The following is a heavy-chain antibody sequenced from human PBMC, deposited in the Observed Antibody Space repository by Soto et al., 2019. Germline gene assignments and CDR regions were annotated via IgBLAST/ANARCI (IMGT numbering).Heavy chain of an antibody. V-gene: IGHV1-18*01. CDR2: ISAYNGNT. CDR3: ARDSTVTTYYGMDV. J-gene: IGHJ6*02. Sequence: EASVKVSCKASGYTFTSYGISWVRQAPGQGLEWMGWISAYNGNTNYAQKLQGRVTMTTDTSTSTAYMELRSLRSDDTAVYYCARDSTVTTYYGMDVWGQGTTVTVSS. D-gene: IGHD4-17*01. CDR1: GYTFTSYG.